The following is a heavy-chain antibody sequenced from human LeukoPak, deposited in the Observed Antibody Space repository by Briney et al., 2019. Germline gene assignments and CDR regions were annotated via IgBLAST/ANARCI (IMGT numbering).Heavy chain of an antibody. J-gene: IGHJ4*02. CDR3: AGPKIYFDS. CDR1: GGSIISYY. Sequence: SETLSLTCTVSGGSIISYYWSWIRQPPGKGLEWIGYISYTGSTYYNPSLKSRVTISVGTSKNQFSLKLSSVTAADTAVYYCAGPKIYFDSWGQGTLVTVSS. CDR2: ISYTGST. V-gene: IGHV4-59*01.